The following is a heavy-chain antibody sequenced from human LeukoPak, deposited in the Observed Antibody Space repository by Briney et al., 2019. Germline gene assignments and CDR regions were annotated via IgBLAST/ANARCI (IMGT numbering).Heavy chain of an antibody. CDR3: ARDRDTMVRGVPDY. D-gene: IGHD3-10*01. CDR1: GYTFTSYG. V-gene: IGHV1-18*01. J-gene: IGHJ4*02. CDR2: ISAYNGNT. Sequence: ASVKVSCKAPGYTFTSYGISWVRQAPGQGLEWMGWISAYNGNTNYAQKLQGRVTMTTDTSTSTAYMELRSLRSDDTAVYYCARDRDTMVRGVPDYWGQGTLVTVSS.